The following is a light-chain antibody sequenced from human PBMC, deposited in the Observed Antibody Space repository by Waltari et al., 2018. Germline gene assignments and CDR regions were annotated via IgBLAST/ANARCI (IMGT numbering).Light chain of an antibody. J-gene: IGKJ2*03. CDR1: KNIRSY. Sequence: DLQMTQSPSSLSASVGDRVTISCRASKNIRSYLSWYQQKPGIAPKLVIYDESTLQSGVPSRFSGSGSGTNFTLTITSLQAEDFATYFCQASYTTPYSFGQGTKVEIK. CDR3: QASYTTPYS. CDR2: DES. V-gene: IGKV1-39*01.